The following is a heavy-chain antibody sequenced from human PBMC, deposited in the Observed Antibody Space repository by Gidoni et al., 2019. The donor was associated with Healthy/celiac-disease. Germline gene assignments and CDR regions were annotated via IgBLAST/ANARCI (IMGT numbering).Heavy chain of an antibody. V-gene: IGHV4-38-2*02. CDR3: AREKYYGSGSSPFDP. CDR1: GYSISSGYY. CDR2: IYHSGST. J-gene: IGHJ5*02. Sequence: QVQLQESGPGLVKPSETLSLTCAVSGYSISSGYYWGWIRQPPGKGLEWIGSIYHSGSTYYNPSLKSRVTISVDTSKNQFSLKLSSVTAADTAVYYCAREKYYGSGSSPFDPWGQGTLVTVSS. D-gene: IGHD3-10*01.